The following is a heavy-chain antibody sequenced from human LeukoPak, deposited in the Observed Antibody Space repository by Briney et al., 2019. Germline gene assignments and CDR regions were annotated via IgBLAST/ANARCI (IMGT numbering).Heavy chain of an antibody. D-gene: IGHD4-17*01. CDR2: IQEDGSAK. J-gene: IGHJ4*02. V-gene: IGHV3-7*01. CDR1: GFTFRRHS. Sequence: GGSLRLSCVASGFTFRRHSMSWVRQAPGKGLEWVASIQEDGSAKTYADSVRGRFTISRDNAKNTLDMQMNSLRAEDTAVYYSVLDYAKCLDGGQGTLVTGSS. CDR3: VLDYAKCLD.